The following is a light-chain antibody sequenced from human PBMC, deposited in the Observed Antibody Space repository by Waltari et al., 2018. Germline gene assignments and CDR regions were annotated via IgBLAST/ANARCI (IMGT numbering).Light chain of an antibody. CDR3: QQRSNWRSWT. J-gene: IGKJ1*01. V-gene: IGKV3-11*01. Sequence: EIVLTQSPATLSLSPGERATRSCRASQSVSSYLAWDPQKPGQAPRLLIYDASNRATGIPARFSGSGSGTDFTLTISSLEPEDFAVYYCQQRSNWRSWTFGQGTKVEIQ. CDR2: DAS. CDR1: QSVSSY.